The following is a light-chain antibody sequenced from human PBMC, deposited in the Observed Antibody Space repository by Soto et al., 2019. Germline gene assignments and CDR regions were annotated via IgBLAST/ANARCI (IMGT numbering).Light chain of an antibody. CDR2: GAS. CDR1: QSVSSTY. J-gene: IGKJ2*01. V-gene: IGKV3-20*01. Sequence: EIVLTQSPGTLSLSPGERATLSCRASQSVSSTYLAWYQQKPGQAPRLLIYGASSRATGIQDRFSGSGSGTDFTLTISRLEPEDFAVYYCQQYDSSRMYTFGQGTKLEIK. CDR3: QQYDSSRMYT.